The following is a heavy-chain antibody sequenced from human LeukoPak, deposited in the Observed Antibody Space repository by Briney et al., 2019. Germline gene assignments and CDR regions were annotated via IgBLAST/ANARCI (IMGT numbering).Heavy chain of an antibody. Sequence: PGGSLRLSCAASGFTFSSYSMNWVRHAPGKGLEWVSSISSSSSHIYYADSVKGRFIISRDNAKNSLYLQMNSLSTEDTAVYYCARVGGLWFGELWGQGTLVTVSS. CDR3: ARVGGLWFGEL. V-gene: IGHV3-21*01. CDR1: GFTFSSYS. J-gene: IGHJ4*02. CDR2: ISSSSSHI. D-gene: IGHD3-10*01.